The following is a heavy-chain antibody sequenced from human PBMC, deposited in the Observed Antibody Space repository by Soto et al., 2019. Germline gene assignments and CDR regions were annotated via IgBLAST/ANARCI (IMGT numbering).Heavy chain of an antibody. CDR1: GFPFSSYS. J-gene: IGHJ4*02. CDR2: VSSSSNYI. CDR3: ARDLVGATI. D-gene: IGHD1-26*01. Sequence: PGGSLRLSCAASGFPFSSYSMNWVRQAPGKGLEWVSSVSSSSNYIYYADSVKGRFTISRDNAKNSLFLQVNSLRAEDTAVYYCARDLVGATIWGQGTLVTVSS. V-gene: IGHV3-21*01.